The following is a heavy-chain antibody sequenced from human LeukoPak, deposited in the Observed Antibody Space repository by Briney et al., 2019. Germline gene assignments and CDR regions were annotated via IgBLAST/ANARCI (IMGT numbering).Heavy chain of an antibody. J-gene: IGHJ5*02. CDR2: IKEDGSGK. V-gene: IGHV3-7*03. Sequence: GGSLRLSCVASGSTFTKYWMSWVRQAPGKGLEWVANIKEDGSGKNYVDSVKGRFTISRDNAKNSLHLQMNSLTAEDTAVYYCARDVADRGLKRFDPWGQGTPVTVSS. D-gene: IGHD6-6*01. CDR3: ARDVADRGLKRFDP. CDR1: GSTFTKYW.